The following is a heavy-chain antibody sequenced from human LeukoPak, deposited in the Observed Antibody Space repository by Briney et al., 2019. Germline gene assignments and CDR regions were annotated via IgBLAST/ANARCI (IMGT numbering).Heavy chain of an antibody. D-gene: IGHD3-22*01. CDR1: GASISSGSNY. CDR3: ASFHPLHYDSSGYSVDY. V-gene: IGHV4-39*07. CDR2: IYSSGST. J-gene: IGHJ4*02. Sequence: PSETLSLTCSVSGASISSGSNYWGWIRQPPGKTLEWIGSIYSSGSTYYNPSLKSRVIIIIDTPKNHFSLTLSSVTAADTAVYYCASFHPLHYDSSGYSVDYWGQGTLVTVSS.